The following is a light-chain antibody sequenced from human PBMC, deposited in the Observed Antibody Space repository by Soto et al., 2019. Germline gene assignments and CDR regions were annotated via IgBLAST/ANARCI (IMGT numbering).Light chain of an antibody. CDR1: SSDVGGYNY. CDR2: EVS. CDR3: SSYAGSSNYI. V-gene: IGLV2-8*01. J-gene: IGLJ1*01. Sequence: QSVLTQPPSASGSPGQSVIISCTGTSSDVGGYNYVSWYQQHPGKAPKLLIYEVSKRPSGVPDRFSGSKSGNTASLTVSGLQAEYEADYYCSSYAGSSNYIFVTGTKVT.